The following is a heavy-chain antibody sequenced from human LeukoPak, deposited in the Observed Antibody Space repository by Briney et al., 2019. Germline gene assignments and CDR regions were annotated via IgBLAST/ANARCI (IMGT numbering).Heavy chain of an antibody. J-gene: IGHJ5*02. CDR2: ISSSSSYI. Sequence: GGSLRLSCVASGFTFSSYSMNWVRQAPGKGLEWVSSISSSSSYIYYADSVKGRFTISRDNAKNSLYLQMNSLRAEDTAVYYCARDVSVLEWLRNWFDPWGQGTLVTVSS. V-gene: IGHV3-21*01. CDR3: ARDVSVLEWLRNWFDP. CDR1: GFTFSSYS. D-gene: IGHD3-3*01.